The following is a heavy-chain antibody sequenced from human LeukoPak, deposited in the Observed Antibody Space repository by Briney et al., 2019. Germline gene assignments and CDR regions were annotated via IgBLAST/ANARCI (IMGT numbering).Heavy chain of an antibody. D-gene: IGHD6-13*01. V-gene: IGHV3-21*03. CDR2: ISRSSRLI. Sequence: GGSLRLSCAASGFTFSSYSMNWVRQAPGKGLEWVSSISRSSRLIYYADSVKGRFTISRDNAKNSLYLQMNSSTAAVPVVYYCARVSEVAAAGTITFDYWGPGNPGYRLL. J-gene: IGHJ4*02. CDR1: GFTFSSYS. CDR3: ARVSEVAAAGTITFDY.